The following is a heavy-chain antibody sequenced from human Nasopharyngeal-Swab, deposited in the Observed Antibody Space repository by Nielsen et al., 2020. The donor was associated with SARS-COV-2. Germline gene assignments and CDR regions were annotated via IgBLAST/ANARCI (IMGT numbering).Heavy chain of an antibody. CDR3: ARSRGARLRYFDWLGRDDFDI. V-gene: IGHV3-7*03. CDR2: IKRDGSEK. D-gene: IGHD3-9*01. Sequence: GESLKISCAASGFDFNNHAMHWVRQAPGKGLEWVANIKRDGSEKYYVDSVEGRFTISRDNAKNSLYLQMNSLRAEDTAVYYCARSRGARLRYFDWLGRDDFDIWGQGTMVTVSS. J-gene: IGHJ3*02. CDR1: GFDFNNHA.